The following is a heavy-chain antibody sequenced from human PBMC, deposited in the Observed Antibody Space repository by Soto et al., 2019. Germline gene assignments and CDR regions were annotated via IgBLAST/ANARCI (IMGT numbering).Heavy chain of an antibody. V-gene: IGHV4-4*07. Sequence: QVQLQESGPGLVKPSETLSLTCTVSGAPISNSHWSWIRQPAGERLEWIGRVYASGSTNYNPSLKSRVTMSIDTSKNQFSLKLYSVTAADTALYYCAKESGSPAGTVEYWGQGTRVTVSS. CDR2: VYASGST. D-gene: IGHD6-13*01. CDR1: GAPISNSH. J-gene: IGHJ4*02. CDR3: AKESGSPAGTVEY.